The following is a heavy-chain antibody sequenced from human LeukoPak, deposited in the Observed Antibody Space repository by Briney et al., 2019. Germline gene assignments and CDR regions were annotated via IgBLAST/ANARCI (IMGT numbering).Heavy chain of an antibody. V-gene: IGHV4-61*01. CDR3: ARNSSSPPYYYYGMDA. D-gene: IGHD6-6*01. CDR2: IYYSGST. CDR1: GGSVSSSSYY. Sequence: SETLSLTCTVSGGSVSSSSYYWSWIRQPPGKGLEWIGYIYYSGSTNYNPSLKSRVTISVDTSKNQFSLKLSSVTAADTAVYYCARNSSSPPYYYYGMDAWGQGTTVTVSS. J-gene: IGHJ6*02.